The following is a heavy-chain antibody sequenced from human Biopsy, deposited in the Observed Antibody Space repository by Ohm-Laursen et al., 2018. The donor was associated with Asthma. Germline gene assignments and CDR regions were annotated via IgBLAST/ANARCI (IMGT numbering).Heavy chain of an antibody. CDR3: GRQSGQDYGDSSGFDI. Sequence: SLRLSCAASGFVFSQSGMHWVRQGPGKGLEWVALVSSDGHNKYYEDSVKGRFTISRDNSRNRLYLQINRLTVEDSAVYFCGRQSGQDYGDSSGFDIWGQGTKVAVSS. J-gene: IGHJ3*02. V-gene: IGHV3-30*03. CDR2: VSSDGHNK. CDR1: GFVFSQSG. D-gene: IGHD3-22*01.